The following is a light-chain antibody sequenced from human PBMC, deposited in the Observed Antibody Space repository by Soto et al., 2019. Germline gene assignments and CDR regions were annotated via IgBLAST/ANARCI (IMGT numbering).Light chain of an antibody. CDR1: QSISTW. V-gene: IGKV1-5*01. CDR2: DVS. J-gene: IGKJ1*01. Sequence: DIQMTQSPSTLSASVGDRVTITCRASQSISTWLAWYQQKPGKAPKLLIYDVSLLQSGVPSRLSGSGSGTEFILTISSLQPDDSATYYCQQYNTYWTFGPGTKVDIK. CDR3: QQYNTYWT.